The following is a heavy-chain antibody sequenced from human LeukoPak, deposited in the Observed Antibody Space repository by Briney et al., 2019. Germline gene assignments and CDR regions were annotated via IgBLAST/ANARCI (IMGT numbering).Heavy chain of an antibody. Sequence: PGGSLRLSCAASGFTLSSYWMSWVRQAPGKGLEWVANIKQDGSEKYYVDSVKGRFTISRDNSKNTLYLQMSSLRAEDTAVYYCAKGRDYGDYVGYFDYWGQGALVTVSS. CDR2: IKQDGSEK. D-gene: IGHD4-17*01. J-gene: IGHJ4*02. V-gene: IGHV3-7*01. CDR3: AKGRDYGDYVGYFDY. CDR1: GFTLSSYW.